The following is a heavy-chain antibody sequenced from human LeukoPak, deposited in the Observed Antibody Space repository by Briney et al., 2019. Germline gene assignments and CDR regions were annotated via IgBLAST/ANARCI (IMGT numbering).Heavy chain of an antibody. D-gene: IGHD3-22*01. J-gene: IGHJ4*02. CDR3: ARYDSSGYYYDY. Sequence: SETLSLTCAVYGGSFSGYYWSWIRQPPGKGLEWIGEINHSGSTNYNPSLKSRVTISVDTSKNQFSLKMSSVTAADTAVYYCARYDSSGYYYDYWGQGTQVTVSS. CDR2: INHSGST. CDR1: GGSFSGYY. V-gene: IGHV4-34*01.